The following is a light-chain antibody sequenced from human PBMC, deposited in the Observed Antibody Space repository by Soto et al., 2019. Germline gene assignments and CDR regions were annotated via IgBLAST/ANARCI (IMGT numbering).Light chain of an antibody. V-gene: IGKV3-20*01. CDR3: QQYNNWPRT. CDR2: EAS. J-gene: IGKJ1*01. Sequence: EIVLTQSPGTLSLSPGERATLSCRASQSVSSSYLAWYQQKPGQAPRLLIYEASNRATGVPARFSGSGSGTDFTLTISSLEPEDFAVYYCQQYNNWPRTFGQGTKVDI. CDR1: QSVSSSY.